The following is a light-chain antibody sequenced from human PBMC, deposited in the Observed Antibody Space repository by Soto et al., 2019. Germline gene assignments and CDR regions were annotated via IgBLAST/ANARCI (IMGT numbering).Light chain of an antibody. CDR3: QQRGNWPIT. J-gene: IGKJ5*01. Sequence: EIVLTQSPATLSLSPGERVTLSCRTSQSVSKYFAWYQQIPGRAPRLLIYDASSRATGIPARFIGSGSGTDLPLTISSLDPEDFAIYYCQQRGNWPITFGQGTRLEIK. CDR1: QSVSKY. CDR2: DAS. V-gene: IGKV3-11*01.